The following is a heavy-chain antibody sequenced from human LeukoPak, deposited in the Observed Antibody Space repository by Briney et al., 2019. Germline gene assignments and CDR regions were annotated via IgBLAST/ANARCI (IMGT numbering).Heavy chain of an antibody. J-gene: IGHJ3*02. V-gene: IGHV3-74*01. CDR2: INSDGSST. D-gene: IGHD4-17*01. CDR1: GFTFSSYW. CDR3: GCGDYEGGNAFDI. Sequence: GGSLRLSCAASGFTFSSYWMHWVRQAPGKGLVWVSRINSDGSSTSYADSVKGRFTISRDNAKNTLYLQMNSLRAEDTAVYYCGCGDYEGGNAFDIWGQGTMVTVSS.